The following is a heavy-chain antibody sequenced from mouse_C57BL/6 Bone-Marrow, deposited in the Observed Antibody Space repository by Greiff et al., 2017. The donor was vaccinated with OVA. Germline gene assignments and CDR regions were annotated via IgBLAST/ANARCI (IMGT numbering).Heavy chain of an antibody. CDR1: GFTFSSYT. CDR2: ISGGGGNT. Sequence: EVMLVESGGGLVKPGGSLKLSCAASGFTFSSYTMSWVRQTPEKRLEWVATISGGGGNTYYPDSVKGRFTISRDNAKNTLYLQMSSLRSEDTAWYYCARQGGGWFAYWGQGTLVTVSA. J-gene: IGHJ3*01. V-gene: IGHV5-9*01. CDR3: ARQGGGWFAY.